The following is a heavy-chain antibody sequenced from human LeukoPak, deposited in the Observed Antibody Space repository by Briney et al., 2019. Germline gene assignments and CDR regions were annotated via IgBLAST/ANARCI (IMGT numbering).Heavy chain of an antibody. CDR3: ARGHRWFGEFSIDY. D-gene: IGHD3-10*01. CDR1: GDSISTSNSY. V-gene: IGHV4-39*07. J-gene: IGHJ4*02. CDR2: IYYSGST. Sequence: SETLSLTCTVSGDSISTSNSYWGWIRQPPGKGLEWIGSIYYSGSTYYNPSLKSRVTISVDTSKNQFSLKLSSVTAADTAVYYCARGHRWFGEFSIDYWGQGTLVTVSS.